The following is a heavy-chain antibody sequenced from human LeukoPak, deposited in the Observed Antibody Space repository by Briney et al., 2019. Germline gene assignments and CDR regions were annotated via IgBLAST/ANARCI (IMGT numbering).Heavy chain of an antibody. CDR2: IYPSGST. Sequence: SQTLSLTCSVSGDSISSGSFYWSWIRQPAGRGLEWIGRIYPSGSTNYNPSLKSRVTISLDTSKNQLSLKLSSVTAADTAVYYCARDVLAAPGTFDYWGQGALVTVSS. CDR3: ARDVLAAPGTFDY. J-gene: IGHJ4*02. V-gene: IGHV4-61*02. CDR1: GDSISSGSFY. D-gene: IGHD6-13*01.